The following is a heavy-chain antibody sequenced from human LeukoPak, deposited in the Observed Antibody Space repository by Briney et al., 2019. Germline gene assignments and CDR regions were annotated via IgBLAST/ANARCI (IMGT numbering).Heavy chain of an antibody. Sequence: SENLSLNCTVSGGSVSSGGYYWSWIRQPPGRGLELIGYIYYSGSTGYNPSLRSRVTISVDTSKNYFSLKLNSVTAADTAVYYCARGTYGSGSPPPRYGLDVWGKGTTVTVSS. J-gene: IGHJ6*04. D-gene: IGHD3-10*01. CDR3: ARGTYGSGSPPPRYGLDV. V-gene: IGHV4-61*03. CDR2: IYYSGST. CDR1: GGSVSSGGYY.